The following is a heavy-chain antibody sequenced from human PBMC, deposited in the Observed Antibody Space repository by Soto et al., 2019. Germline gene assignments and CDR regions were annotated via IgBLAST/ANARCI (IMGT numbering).Heavy chain of an antibody. CDR3: AKDGVSSGWYRGSYYFDY. Sequence: EVQLLESGGGLVQPGGSLRLSRAASGFTFSSYAMSWVRQAPGKGLEWVSAISDSGGSTYYADSVKGRFTISRDNSKNTLYLQMNSLRAEDTAVYYCAKDGVSSGWYRGSYYFDYWGQGTLVTVSS. D-gene: IGHD6-19*01. J-gene: IGHJ4*02. V-gene: IGHV3-23*01. CDR1: GFTFSSYA. CDR2: ISDSGGST.